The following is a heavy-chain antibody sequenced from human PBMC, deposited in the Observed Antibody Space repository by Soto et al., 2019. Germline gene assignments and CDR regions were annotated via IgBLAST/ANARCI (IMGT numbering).Heavy chain of an antibody. CDR3: AKRLVAAAGSRFDY. D-gene: IGHD6-19*01. CDR1: EFTFSNYA. CDR2: ITGGGAST. Sequence: GGSLRLSCAASEFTFSNYAMSWVRQAPGKGLEWVSTITGGGASTYYADSVKGRFTISRDNSKNTLYLQMNSLRADDTAVYYCAKRLVAAAGSRFDYWGQGTLVTVSS. V-gene: IGHV3-23*01. J-gene: IGHJ4*02.